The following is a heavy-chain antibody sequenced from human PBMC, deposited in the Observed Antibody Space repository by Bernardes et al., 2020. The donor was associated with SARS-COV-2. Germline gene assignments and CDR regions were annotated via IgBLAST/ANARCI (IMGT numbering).Heavy chain of an antibody. V-gene: IGHV1-2*02. Sequence: ASPKVFCKASGYTFTGYYMHWVRQAPGQGLEWMGWINPNSGGTNYAQKFQGRVTMTRDTSISTAYMELSSLRSDDTAVYYCAIPPTNYDRYGMDVWGQGTTVTVSS. CDR1: GYTFTGYY. J-gene: IGHJ6*02. D-gene: IGHD3-22*01. CDR2: INPNSGGT. CDR3: AIPPTNYDRYGMDV.